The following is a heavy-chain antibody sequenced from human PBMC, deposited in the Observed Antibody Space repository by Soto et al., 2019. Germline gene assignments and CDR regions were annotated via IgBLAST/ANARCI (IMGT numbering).Heavy chain of an antibody. Sequence: QVQLVQSGAEVKKPGASVKDSCKASGYTFTSYAMNWVRQAPGQRLEWMGWINAGNGKTKYSQKFQRRGTITRDTSTSSAHRQLSSLRAEETAVQSCARLAISAASTGYYKYCGLDVWGQGTTVTFAS. CDR1: GYTFTSYA. V-gene: IGHV1-3*01. CDR3: ARLAISAASTGYYKYCGLDV. J-gene: IGHJ6*02. D-gene: IGHD6-13*01. CDR2: INAGNGKT.